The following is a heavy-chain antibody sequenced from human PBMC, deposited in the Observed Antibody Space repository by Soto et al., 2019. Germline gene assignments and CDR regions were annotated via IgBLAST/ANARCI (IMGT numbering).Heavy chain of an antibody. V-gene: IGHV3-33*08. J-gene: IGHJ6*02. CDR2: IWYDGSIK. Sequence: PGGSLRLSCAASGFTFSNHAIHWVRQAPGKGLEWVAVIWYDGSIKYYADSVKGRFTISRDNSKNTLYLQMSSLRAEDTAVYYCARIDCTGGSCRPYAYYDMDLWGLGTTVTVSS. D-gene: IGHD2-15*01. CDR1: GFTFSNHA. CDR3: ARIDCTGGSCRPYAYYDMDL.